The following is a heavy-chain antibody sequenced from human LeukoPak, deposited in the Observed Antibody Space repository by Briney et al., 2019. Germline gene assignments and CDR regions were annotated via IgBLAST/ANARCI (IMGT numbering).Heavy chain of an antibody. D-gene: IGHD2-15*01. J-gene: IGHJ4*02. Sequence: PSETLSLTCTVSGYSINSGYFWGWVRQPPGKGPEWIGSIFHTGDVYYNPSLRSRVTLSIDTSRNQVSLKVTSVTAADTALYYCARVVASTSIDSWGQGILVAVSS. CDR1: GYSINSGYF. CDR2: IFHTGDV. CDR3: ARVVASTSIDS. V-gene: IGHV4-38-2*02.